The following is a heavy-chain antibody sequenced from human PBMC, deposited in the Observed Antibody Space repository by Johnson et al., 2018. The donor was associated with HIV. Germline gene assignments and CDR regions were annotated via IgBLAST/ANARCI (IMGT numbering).Heavy chain of an antibody. D-gene: IGHD3-22*01. CDR1: GFTFDDYA. CDR3: ARDRYYDSSGSHAFDI. V-gene: IGHV3-9*01. CDR2: ISWNSGSI. J-gene: IGHJ3*02. Sequence: VQLVESGGGLVQPGRSLRLSCAASGFTFDDYAMHWVRQAPGKGLEWVSGISWNSGSIGYADSVKGRFTISRDNAKNSLYLQMNSLRAEDTAVYYCARDRYYDSSGSHAFDIWGQGTMVTVSS.